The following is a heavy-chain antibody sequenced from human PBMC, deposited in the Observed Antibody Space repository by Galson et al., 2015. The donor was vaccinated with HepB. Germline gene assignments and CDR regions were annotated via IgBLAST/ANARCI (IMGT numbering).Heavy chain of an antibody. CDR1: GFTFSSYP. CDR2: ISYDGSNK. Sequence: SLRLSCAASGFTFSSYPMHWVRQAPGKGLEWVAGISYDGSNKYYADSVKGRFTISRDNSKNTLYLQMNSLRAEGTAVYYCARAQPDYNSTSCCDCAVEFWGQGTMVTVSS. D-gene: IGHD2-2*01. V-gene: IGHV3-30-3*01. J-gene: IGHJ3*01. CDR3: ARAQPDYNSTSCCDCAVEF.